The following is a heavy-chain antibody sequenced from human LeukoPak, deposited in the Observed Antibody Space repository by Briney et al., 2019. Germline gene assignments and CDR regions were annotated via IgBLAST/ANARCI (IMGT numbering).Heavy chain of an antibody. Sequence: GGSLRLSCAASGFTFSSYAMHWVRQAPGKGLEYVSAISSNGGSTYYANSVKGRFTISRDNFKNTLYLQMGSLRAEDMAVYYCAREADCSGGSCYSFDYWGQGTLVTVSS. CDR3: AREADCSGGSCYSFDY. CDR1: GFTFSSYA. D-gene: IGHD2-15*01. J-gene: IGHJ4*02. CDR2: ISSNGGST. V-gene: IGHV3-64*01.